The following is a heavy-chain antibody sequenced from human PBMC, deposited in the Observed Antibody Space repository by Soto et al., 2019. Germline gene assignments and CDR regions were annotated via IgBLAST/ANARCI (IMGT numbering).Heavy chain of an antibody. V-gene: IGHV3-30-3*01. Sequence: GVSLRLSCAASGFPVSTESMSWIRQAPGKGLEWVALISYDGTKKDYADSVKGRFTISRDNSKNTLYLQMNSLRTDDTAVYYCAEDNWNYPGSFDYWGQGTLVIVSA. CDR1: GFPVSTES. CDR2: ISYDGTKK. D-gene: IGHD1-7*01. CDR3: AEDNWNYPGSFDY. J-gene: IGHJ4*02.